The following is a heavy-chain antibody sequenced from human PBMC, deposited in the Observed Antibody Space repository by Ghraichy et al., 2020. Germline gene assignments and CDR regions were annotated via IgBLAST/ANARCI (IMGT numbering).Heavy chain of an antibody. V-gene: IGHV3-23*01. J-gene: IGHJ6*02. CDR3: AKDMRLGYGYGPSYGMDV. D-gene: IGHD5-18*01. CDR1: GFTFSSYA. Sequence: GGSLRLSCAASGFTFSSYAMSWVRQAPGKGLEWVSGISGSGGSTYYADSVKGRFTISRDNSKNTLYLQMNSLRAEDTAVYYCAKDMRLGYGYGPSYGMDVWGQGTTVTVSS. CDR2: ISGSGGST.